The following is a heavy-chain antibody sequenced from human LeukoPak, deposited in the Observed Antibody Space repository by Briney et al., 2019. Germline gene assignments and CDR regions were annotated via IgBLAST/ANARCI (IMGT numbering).Heavy chain of an antibody. J-gene: IGHJ4*02. CDR1: GFTFSSYE. V-gene: IGHV3-48*03. Sequence: TGGSLRLSCAASGFTFSSYEMNWVRQAPGKGLEWVSYISSSGSTIYYADSVKGRFTISRDNAKNSLYLQMNSLRAEDTAVYYCARATRGVASDFDYWGQGTLVTVSS. CDR3: ARATRGVASDFDY. CDR2: ISSSGSTI. D-gene: IGHD2-15*01.